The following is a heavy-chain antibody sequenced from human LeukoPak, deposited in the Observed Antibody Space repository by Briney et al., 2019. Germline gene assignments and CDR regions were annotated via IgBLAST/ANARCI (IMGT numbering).Heavy chain of an antibody. CDR3: ARDWEYYGSGSFSGGFDY. D-gene: IGHD3-10*01. V-gene: IGHV1-46*01. Sequence: ASVKVSCKASGGTFSSYAISWVRQAPGQGLEWLGNINPSGGSTSNAQKFQGRVTMTRDTSTSTVYMELSSLRSEDTAVYYCARDWEYYGSGSFSGGFDYWGQGTLVTVSS. CDR2: INPSGGST. J-gene: IGHJ4*02. CDR1: GGTFSSYA.